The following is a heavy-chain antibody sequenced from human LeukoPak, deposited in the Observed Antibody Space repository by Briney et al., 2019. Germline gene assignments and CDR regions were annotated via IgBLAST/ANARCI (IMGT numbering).Heavy chain of an antibody. J-gene: IGHJ4*02. Sequence: GGSLRLSCAASGFTFSSYAMSWVRQAPGKGLEWVSAISGGGGSTYYADCVKGRFTISRDNSKNTLYLQMNSLRAEDTAVYYCAKYPGGRVVAAYFDYWGQGTLVTVSS. CDR1: GFTFSSYA. CDR3: AKYPGGRVVAAYFDY. V-gene: IGHV3-23*01. D-gene: IGHD2-15*01. CDR2: ISGGGGST.